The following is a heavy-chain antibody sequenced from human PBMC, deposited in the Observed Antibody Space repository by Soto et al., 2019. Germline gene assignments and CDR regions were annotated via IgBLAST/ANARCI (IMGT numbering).Heavy chain of an antibody. CDR3: ARDGNILTAYCFDY. CDR1: GFTFNSYP. D-gene: IGHD3-9*01. J-gene: IGHJ4*02. CDR2: ISHDGTNK. Sequence: QVQLVESGGGVVQPGRSLRLSCAASGFTFNSYPMHWVRQTPGKGLEWVALISHDGTNKYHADSVKGRFTISRDNSKNTVYLQMNSLRAEDTALYYCARDGNILTAYCFDYWGQGTLVTVSS. V-gene: IGHV3-30-3*01.